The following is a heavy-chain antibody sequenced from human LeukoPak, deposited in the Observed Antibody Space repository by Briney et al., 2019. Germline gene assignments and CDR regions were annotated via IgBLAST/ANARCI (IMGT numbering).Heavy chain of an antibody. D-gene: IGHD1-26*01. CDR1: GGSIRTYY. V-gene: IGHV4-59*01. CDR2: IYHSGST. CDR3: ARGVGSGSYYFDP. J-gene: IGHJ5*02. Sequence: SETLSLTCTVSGGSIRTYYWSWIRQPPGKGLEWIGYIYHSGSTNFNASLKSRVTISVDTSRNQFSLKVSSVTAADTAVYYCARGVGSGSYYFDPWGQGTLVTVPS.